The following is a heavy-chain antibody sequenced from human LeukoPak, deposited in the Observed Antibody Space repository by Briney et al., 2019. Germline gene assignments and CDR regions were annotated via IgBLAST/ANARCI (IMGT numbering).Heavy chain of an antibody. CDR1: GGSISSSTYY. D-gene: IGHD3-9*01. CDR2: IYYSGNT. V-gene: IGHV4-39*07. J-gene: IGHJ5*02. CDR3: ARVPPRRYFDWLPRFDP. Sequence: SETLSLTCTVSGGSISSSTYYWGWICQPPGKGLEWIGNIYYSGNTYYNPSLKSRVAISVDTSKNQFSLKLSSVTAADTAVYYCARVPPRRYFDWLPRFDPWGQGTLVTVSS.